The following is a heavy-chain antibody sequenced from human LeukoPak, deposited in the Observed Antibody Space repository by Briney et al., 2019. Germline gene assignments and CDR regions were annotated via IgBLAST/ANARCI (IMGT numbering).Heavy chain of an antibody. V-gene: IGHV4-34*01. D-gene: IGHD3-22*01. CDR3: ARGAHYDSSGYYPFDY. CDR1: GGSFSGYY. CDR2: INHSGST. J-gene: IGHJ4*02. Sequence: SETLSLTCAVYGGSFSGYYWSWIRQPPGKGLEWIGEINHSGSTNYNPSLKSRVTISVDTSKTQFSLKLSSVTAADTVVYYCARGAHYDSSGYYPFDYWGQGTLVTVSS.